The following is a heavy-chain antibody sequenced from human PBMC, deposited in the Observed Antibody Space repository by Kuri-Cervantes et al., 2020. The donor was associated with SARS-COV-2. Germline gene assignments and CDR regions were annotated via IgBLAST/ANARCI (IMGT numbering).Heavy chain of an antibody. CDR3: VEVGGYWDDAFDI. J-gene: IGHJ3*02. Sequence: SETLSLTCTVSGYSISSGYYWGWIRQPPGKGLEWIGSIYHSGTTSYNPSLKNRVTISLDLSSNQFSLRLSSVTAADTAIYYCVEVGGYWDDAFDIWGQGTMVTVSS. CDR2: IYHSGTT. V-gene: IGHV4-38-2*02. D-gene: IGHD2-8*02. CDR1: GYSISSGYY.